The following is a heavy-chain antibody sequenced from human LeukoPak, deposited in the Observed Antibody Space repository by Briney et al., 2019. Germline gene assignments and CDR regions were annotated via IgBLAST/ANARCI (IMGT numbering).Heavy chain of an antibody. CDR2: ISSSGSTI. Sequence: PGGSLRLSCAASGFTFSSYAMSWVRQAPGKGLEWVSYISSSGSTIYYADSVKGRFTISRDNAKNSLYLQMNSLRSEDTAVYYCARGRGYCSGGSCYSGDAFDIWGQGTMVTVSS. D-gene: IGHD2-15*01. V-gene: IGHV3-48*04. CDR3: ARGRGYCSGGSCYSGDAFDI. CDR1: GFTFSSYA. J-gene: IGHJ3*02.